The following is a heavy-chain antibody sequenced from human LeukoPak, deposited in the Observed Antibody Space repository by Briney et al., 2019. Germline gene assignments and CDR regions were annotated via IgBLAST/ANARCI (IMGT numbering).Heavy chain of an antibody. D-gene: IGHD4-23*01. CDR1: GFTFSSYA. V-gene: IGHV3-30-3*01. CDR3: ARGRPHGNDY. J-gene: IGHJ4*02. CDR2: ISYDGSNK. Sequence: GGSLRLSCAASGFTFSSYAMHWVRQAPGKGLEWVAVISYDGSNKYYADSVKGRFTTSRDNSKNTLYLQMNSLRVEDTAVYYCARGRPHGNDYWGQGTLVTVSS.